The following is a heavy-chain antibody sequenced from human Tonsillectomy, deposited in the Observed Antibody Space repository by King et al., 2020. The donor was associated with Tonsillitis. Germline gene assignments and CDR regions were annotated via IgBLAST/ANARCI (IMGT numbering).Heavy chain of an antibody. J-gene: IGHJ5*02. V-gene: IGHV1-2*02. CDR3: ARKGDILLRPPAPEDNWFDP. CDR1: GYTFTTYS. D-gene: IGHD2-8*01. CDR2: INPDSGDT. Sequence: VQLVESGAEVKKPGASVKVSCKASGYTFTTYSLHWVRQAPGQGLEWMGWINPDSGDTYYAQNFQDRITMTRDTSVSTAYMELSRVTSDDTAIYYCARKGDILLRPPAPEDNWFDPWGQGTLVTVSS.